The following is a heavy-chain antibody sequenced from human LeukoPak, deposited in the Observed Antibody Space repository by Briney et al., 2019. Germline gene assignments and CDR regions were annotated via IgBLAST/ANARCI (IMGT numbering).Heavy chain of an antibody. J-gene: IGHJ4*02. D-gene: IGHD6-6*01. CDR2: MNPNSGNT. CDR3: ATVEYSSPRGLGYFDY. CDR1: GYTFTSYD. V-gene: IGHV1-8*01. Sequence: GASVKVSCKASGYTFTSYDINWVRQATGQGLEWMGWMNPNSGNTGYAQKFQGRVTMTRNTSISTAYMELSSLRSEDTAVYYCATVEYSSPRGLGYFDYWGQGTLVTVSS.